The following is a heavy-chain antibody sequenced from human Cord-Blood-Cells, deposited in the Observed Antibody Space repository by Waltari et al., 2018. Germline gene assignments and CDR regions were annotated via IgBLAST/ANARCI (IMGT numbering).Heavy chain of an antibody. D-gene: IGHD2-15*01. J-gene: IGHJ4*02. Sequence: EVQLVQSGAEVKKPGESLKISCKGSGYSFTSYWIGWVRQMPGKGLEWMGIIYPGDSDTRFSPAFQGQVTISADKAISTAYLQWSSLKASDTAMYYCARQRYCSGGSCYSTGYFDYWGQGTLVTVSS. CDR2: IYPGDSDT. CDR1: GYSFTSYW. V-gene: IGHV5-51*01. CDR3: ARQRYCSGGSCYSTGYFDY.